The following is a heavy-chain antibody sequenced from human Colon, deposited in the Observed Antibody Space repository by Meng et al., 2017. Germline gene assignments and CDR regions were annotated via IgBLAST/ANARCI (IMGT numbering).Heavy chain of an antibody. J-gene: IGHJ4*02. CDR1: GYSFTSYG. Sequence: QVHLVQSGAELKKPGASVKVSCQASGYSFTSYGMHWLRQAPGQRPEWMGWIYTADGNRRYSQRFQDRLTITSDTFARTAYMELSSLRSEDTAVYFCARDERGGPHYFDYWGQGTLVTVSS. CDR2: IYTADGNR. V-gene: IGHV1-3*04. CDR3: ARDERGGPHYFDY.